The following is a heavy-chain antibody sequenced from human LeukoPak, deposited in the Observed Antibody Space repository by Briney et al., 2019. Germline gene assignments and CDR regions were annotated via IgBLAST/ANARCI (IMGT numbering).Heavy chain of an antibody. D-gene: IGHD5-24*01. J-gene: IGHJ4*02. CDR2: INPGDSDA. Sequence: GESLKISCKGSGYSFTNYWIGWVRQMPGKGLECMGIINPGDSDAIYSPSFQGQVSISTDRSISTAYLQWSSLQASDTAIYYCAILNHPDGRVYWGQGTPVTVSS. CDR1: GYSFTNYW. CDR3: AILNHPDGRVY. V-gene: IGHV5-51*01.